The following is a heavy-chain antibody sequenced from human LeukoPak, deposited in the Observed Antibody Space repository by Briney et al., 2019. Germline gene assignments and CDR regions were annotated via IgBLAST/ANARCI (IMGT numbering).Heavy chain of an antibody. J-gene: IGHJ3*02. Sequence: TSETLSLTCAVSGDSFSSHYWTWIRQSPGTGLEWIGYISHIGRTNYNPSLKSRVTISIDTSKNQFSLKLRSVTAADTAVYYCARDLVTVTKGFDIWGQGTMVSVSS. CDR1: GDSFSSHY. CDR2: ISHIGRT. D-gene: IGHD4-17*01. CDR3: ARDLVTVTKGFDI. V-gene: IGHV4-59*11.